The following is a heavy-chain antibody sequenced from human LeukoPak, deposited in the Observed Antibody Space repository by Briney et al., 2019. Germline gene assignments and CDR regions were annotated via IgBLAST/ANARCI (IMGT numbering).Heavy chain of an antibody. CDR2: ISGSGGTT. Sequence: GGSLRLSCAASGFTFSSYAMSWVRQAPGKGLEWVSVISGSGGTTYYADSVKGRFTISRDNSKNTLYLQMSSLRAEDTAVYYCAKHYDTSGQMILYWGQGTLVTVSS. D-gene: IGHD3-22*01. J-gene: IGHJ4*02. CDR1: GFTFSSYA. CDR3: AKHYDTSGQMILY. V-gene: IGHV3-23*01.